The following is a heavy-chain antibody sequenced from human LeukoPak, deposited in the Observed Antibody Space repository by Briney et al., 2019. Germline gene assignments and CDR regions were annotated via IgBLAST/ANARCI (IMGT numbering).Heavy chain of an antibody. CDR3: ARGAPKEIQLWLRLRGVAFDI. Sequence: SETLSLTCAVSGGSFSGYSWSWIRQPLGKGLEWIGEINHSGSTNYNPSLKSRVTISVDTSKNQFSLKLNSVTAADTAVYYCARGAPKEIQLWLRLRGVAFDIWGQGTMVTVSS. CDR2: INHSGST. D-gene: IGHD5-18*01. CDR1: GGSFSGYS. V-gene: IGHV4-34*01. J-gene: IGHJ3*02.